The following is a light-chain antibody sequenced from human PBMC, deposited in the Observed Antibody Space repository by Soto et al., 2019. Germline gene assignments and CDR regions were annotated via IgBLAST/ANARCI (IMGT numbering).Light chain of an antibody. CDR3: QSYESSRSGVV. V-gene: IGLV1-40*01. CDR1: SSNIGAGYD. J-gene: IGLJ2*01. CDR2: GNS. Sequence: QSVLTQPPSVSGAPGQRVTISCTGSSSNIGAGYDVYWYQQLPGTAPKLLIYGNSNRPSGVPDRFSGSKSGTSASLAITGLQAEDEADYYCQSYESSRSGVVFGGGTKLTVL.